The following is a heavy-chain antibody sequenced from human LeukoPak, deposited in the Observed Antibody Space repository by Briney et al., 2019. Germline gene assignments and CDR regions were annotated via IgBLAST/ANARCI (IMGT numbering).Heavy chain of an antibody. CDR3: ARCIAARLVYFDY. J-gene: IGHJ4*02. CDR2: IIPILGIA. V-gene: IGHV1-69*04. CDR1: GGTFSSYA. D-gene: IGHD6-6*01. Sequence: GASVKVSCKASGGTFSSYAISWVRQAPGQGLEWMGRIIPILGIANYAQKFQGRVTITADKSTSTAYMELSSLRSEDTAVYYCARCIAARLVYFDYWGQGTLVTVSS.